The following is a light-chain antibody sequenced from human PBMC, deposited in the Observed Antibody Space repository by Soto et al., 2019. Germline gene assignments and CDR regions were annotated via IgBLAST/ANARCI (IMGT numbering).Light chain of an antibody. CDR2: DAS. Sequence: DIQMTQSPSTLSASVGDRVTITCRASQSISDWLAWYQQKPGKAPKLLIFDASSLKSGVPSRFSGSRSVTEFTLTISSLQPDEFTTYYCQQYNSYSWTFVQGTKVDIK. J-gene: IGKJ1*01. CDR1: QSISDW. V-gene: IGKV1-5*01. CDR3: QQYNSYSWT.